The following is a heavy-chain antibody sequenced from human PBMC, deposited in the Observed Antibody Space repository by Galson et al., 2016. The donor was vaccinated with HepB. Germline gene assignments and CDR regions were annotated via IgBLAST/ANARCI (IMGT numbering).Heavy chain of an antibody. Sequence: SLRLSCAGSGFTFSSYGMTWARQAPGKGLEDVSSISMSGGSRDYAESVKGRFTISRDNSRSTLFLQMNSLRVEDTGVYYCVRGSTAPDVWGKGTTVTVSS. CDR1: GFTFSSYG. J-gene: IGHJ6*04. V-gene: IGHV3-23*01. D-gene: IGHD3-16*01. CDR3: VRGSTAPDV. CDR2: ISMSGGSR.